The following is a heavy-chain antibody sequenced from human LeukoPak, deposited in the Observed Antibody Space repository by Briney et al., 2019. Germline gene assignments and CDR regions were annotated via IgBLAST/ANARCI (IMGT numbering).Heavy chain of an antibody. CDR3: ARDTVAGTGEDYYMDV. Sequence: GGSLTLPYAASGFTVSSNYMSWVRQAPGKGLEWVSVIYSGGSTYYADSVKGRFTISRDNSKNTLYLQMNSLRAEETAVYYCARDTVAGTGEDYYMDVWGKGIPVTVSS. V-gene: IGHV3-53*01. CDR1: GFTVSSNY. D-gene: IGHD6-19*01. CDR2: IYSGGST. J-gene: IGHJ6*03.